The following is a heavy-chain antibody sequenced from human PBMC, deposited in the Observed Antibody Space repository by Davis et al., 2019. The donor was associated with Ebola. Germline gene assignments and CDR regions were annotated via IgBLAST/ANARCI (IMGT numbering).Heavy chain of an antibody. CDR2: IYHNGRT. Sequence: MPSETLSLTCTVSGGSISSYYWSWIRQPPGKGLEWIGSIYHNGRTNYRPSLKSRDTISLDTSNNQFSLKLTSVTAADTALFYCARIVGATGSWHFDLWGRGTLVTVSS. CDR3: ARIVGATGSWHFDL. J-gene: IGHJ2*01. V-gene: IGHV4-59*08. D-gene: IGHD1-26*01. CDR1: GGSISSYY.